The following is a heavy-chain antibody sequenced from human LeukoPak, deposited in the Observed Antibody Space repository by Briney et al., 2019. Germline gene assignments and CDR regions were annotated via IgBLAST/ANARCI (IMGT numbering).Heavy chain of an antibody. CDR1: GYTFTGYY. CDR3: ARGVSGSYYYYYMDV. J-gene: IGHJ6*03. CDR2: INPNSGGT. Sequence: ASVKVFCKASGYTFTGYYMHWVRQAPGQGLEWMGLINPNSGGTNYAQKFQGRVTMTRDTSISTAYMELSRLRSDDTAVYYCARGVSGSYYYYYMDVWGKGTTVTVSS. D-gene: IGHD1-26*01. V-gene: IGHV1-2*02.